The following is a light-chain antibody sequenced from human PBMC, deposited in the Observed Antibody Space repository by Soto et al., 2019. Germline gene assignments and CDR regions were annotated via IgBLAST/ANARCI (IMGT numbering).Light chain of an antibody. CDR2: GAS. J-gene: IGKJ1*01. V-gene: IGKV3-15*01. CDR3: QQYNNLPPDRT. Sequence: EIVMTQSPATLSVSPGERATLSCRASQSVGSNLAWYQQKPGQAPRLLIYGASTRATGIPARFSGSGSGTEFTLTLSSLQSEYFAIYFCQQYNNLPPDRTFGQGTKVEIK. CDR1: QSVGSN.